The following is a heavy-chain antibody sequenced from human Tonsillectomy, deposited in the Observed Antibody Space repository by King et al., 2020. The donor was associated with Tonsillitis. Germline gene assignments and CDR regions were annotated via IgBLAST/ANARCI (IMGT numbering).Heavy chain of an antibody. Sequence: SSYAMHWVRQAPGKGLEYVSAISSNGGNTYYANSVKGRFTISRDNSKNTLSLQLGSLRAEDMAVYYCARGASDYVWVTYYYYMDVWGKGTTVTVSS. CDR3: ARGASDYVWVTYYYYMDV. V-gene: IGHV3-64*01. CDR1: SSYA. D-gene: IGHD3-16*01. CDR2: ISSNGGNT. J-gene: IGHJ6*03.